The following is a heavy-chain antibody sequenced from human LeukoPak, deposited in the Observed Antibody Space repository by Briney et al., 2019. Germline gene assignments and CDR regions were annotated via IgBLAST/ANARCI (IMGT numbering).Heavy chain of an antibody. V-gene: IGHV4-38-2*02. D-gene: IGHD1-26*01. CDR3: ARAYSGSYRSHGAFDI. J-gene: IGHJ3*02. Sequence: PSETLSLTCTVSGYSISSGYYWGWIRPPPGKGLEWIGSIYHSGSTYYNPSLKSRVTISVDTSKNQFSLKLSSVTAADTAVYYCARAYSGSYRSHGAFDIWGQGTMVTVSS. CDR2: IYHSGST. CDR1: GYSISSGYY.